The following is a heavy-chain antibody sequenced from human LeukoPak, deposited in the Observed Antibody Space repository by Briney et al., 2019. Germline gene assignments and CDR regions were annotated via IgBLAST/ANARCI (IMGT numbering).Heavy chain of an antibody. CDR3: ASSVEPSV. Sequence: GASVKVSCKASGGTFSSYAISWVRQAPGQGLEWMGRIIPILGIANYAQKFQDRVTITADKSTSTAYMELSSLRSEDTAVYYCASSVEPSVWGQGTTVTVSS. J-gene: IGHJ6*02. CDR1: GGTFSSYA. D-gene: IGHD5-24*01. V-gene: IGHV1-69*04. CDR2: IIPILGIA.